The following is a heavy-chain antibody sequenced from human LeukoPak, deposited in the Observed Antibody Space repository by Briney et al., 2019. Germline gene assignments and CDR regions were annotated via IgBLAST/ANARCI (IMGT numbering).Heavy chain of an antibody. D-gene: IGHD3-10*01. Sequence: ASVKVSCKASGYTFTKYAISWVRQAPGQGLEWMGWISTYNGNTNYAQKFQGRVTLTTDTSTSTAYMELRRLRSDDTAMYYCARNYYGSGSYYNVEGWFDPWGQGTLVTVSS. V-gene: IGHV1-18*01. CDR3: ARNYYGSGSYYNVEGWFDP. CDR2: ISTYNGNT. J-gene: IGHJ5*02. CDR1: GYTFTKYA.